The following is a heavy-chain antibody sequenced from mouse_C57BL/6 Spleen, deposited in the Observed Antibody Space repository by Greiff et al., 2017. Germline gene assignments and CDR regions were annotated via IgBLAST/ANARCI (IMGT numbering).Heavy chain of an antibody. CDR2: ISSGGDYI. CDR3: TRDRAGFYAKDY. Sequence: EVKLVESGEGLVKPGGSLKLSCAASGFTFSSYAMSWVRQTPEKRLEWVAYISSGGDYIYYADTVKGRFTISRANARNTLYLQMSSLKSEDTAMDYWTRDRAGFYAKDYWGQRTSGT. D-gene: IGHD3-1*01. CDR1: GFTFSSYA. V-gene: IGHV5-9-1*02. J-gene: IGHJ4*01.